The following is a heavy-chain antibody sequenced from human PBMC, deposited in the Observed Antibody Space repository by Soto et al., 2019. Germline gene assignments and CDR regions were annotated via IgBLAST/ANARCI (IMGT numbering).Heavy chain of an antibody. J-gene: IGHJ5*02. V-gene: IGHV5-10-1*01. Sequence: GESLKISCNGSGDTFTSHLISWVRQMPGKGLEWMGRIDPSDSYISYSPSLQGHVTISLDKSINTAYLEWSSLKASDTAMYYCAGGRYSDSWDWFDPWGQGTLVTVSS. CDR3: AGGRYSDSWDWFDP. CDR1: GDTFTSHL. CDR2: IDPSDSYI. D-gene: IGHD2-2*02.